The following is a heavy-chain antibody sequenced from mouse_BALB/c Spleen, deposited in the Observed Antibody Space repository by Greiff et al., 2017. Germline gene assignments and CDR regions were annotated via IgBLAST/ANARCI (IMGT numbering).Heavy chain of an antibody. CDR2: INTYTGEP. Sequence: VQLVESGPELKKPGETVKISCKASGYTFTNYGMNWVKQAPGKGLKWMGWINTYTGEPTYADDFKGRFAFSLETSASTAYLQINNLKNEDMATYFCARGYGSSYWYFEVWGAGTTVTVSS. CDR1: GYTFTNYG. J-gene: IGHJ1*01. V-gene: IGHV9-1*02. CDR3: ARGYGSSYWYFEV. D-gene: IGHD1-1*01.